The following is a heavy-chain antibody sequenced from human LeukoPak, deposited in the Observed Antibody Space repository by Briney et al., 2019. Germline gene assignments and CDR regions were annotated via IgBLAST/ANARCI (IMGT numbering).Heavy chain of an antibody. CDR2: IYPGDSDP. CDR1: GYSLTSYW. V-gene: IGHV5-51*01. Sequence: GESLKISLNGSGYSLTSYWIGWVRQMPGKGLEWMGIIYPGDSDPTYSPSFQGQVTISADKSISTAYLQWSSLKASDTAMYYCARSRSSSWPVDYWGQGTLVTVSS. D-gene: IGHD6-13*01. CDR3: ARSRSSSWPVDY. J-gene: IGHJ4*02.